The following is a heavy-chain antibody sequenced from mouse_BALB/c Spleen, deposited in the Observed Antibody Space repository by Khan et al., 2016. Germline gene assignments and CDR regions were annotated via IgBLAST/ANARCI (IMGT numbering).Heavy chain of an antibody. J-gene: IGHJ2*01. D-gene: IGHD2-2*01. CDR3: AGVTTGDYFDD. Sequence: EVQLQESGPDLVKPSQSLSLTCTVTGYSIISGSSWHWLRQFPGNKLEWLAYIYYSGSTNYHPSLKSRISLTRDTSKNRFILTLHSVTTEATATYSWAGVTTGDYFDDWVQGTTLTVSS. CDR2: IYYSGST. V-gene: IGHV3-1*02. CDR1: GYSIISGSS.